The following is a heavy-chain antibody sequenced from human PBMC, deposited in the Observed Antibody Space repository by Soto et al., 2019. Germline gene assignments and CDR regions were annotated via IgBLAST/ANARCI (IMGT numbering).Heavy chain of an antibody. D-gene: IGHD3-16*01. J-gene: IGHJ4*02. CDR2: INAGNGDT. Sequence: QVQLVQSGAEVKKPGASVKVSCKTSGYTFSMHAIHWVRQATGQGLEWMGWINAGNGDTKYSEKFQDRVAITRDAYAIVANLEVRSLRSEDTVIYDCARDEGGWYSIEGGFVKFILDYWCQGSVVTVSS. CDR1: GYTFSMHA. V-gene: IGHV1-3*01. CDR3: ARDEGGWYSIEGGFVKFILDY.